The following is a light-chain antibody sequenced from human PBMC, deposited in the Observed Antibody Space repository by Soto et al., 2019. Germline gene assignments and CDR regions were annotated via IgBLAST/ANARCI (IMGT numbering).Light chain of an antibody. Sequence: EIVLTQSPATLSLSPGERATLSCRASQSVSSYLAWYQQKPGQAPRLLIYDASNRATGIPARFSGSGSGTDFTLTISSLEPEDFAVYYCQQRSNWPLLIGFGQGTRLEIK. J-gene: IGKJ5*01. V-gene: IGKV3-11*01. CDR1: QSVSSY. CDR2: DAS. CDR3: QQRSNWPLLIG.